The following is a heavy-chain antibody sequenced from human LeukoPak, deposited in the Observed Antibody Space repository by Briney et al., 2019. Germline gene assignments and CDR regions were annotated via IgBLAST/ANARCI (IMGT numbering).Heavy chain of an antibody. Sequence: SQTLSLNCTVSGGSISSGSYYWSWIRQPAGKGLEWIGRIYTSGSTNYNPSLKSRVTISVDTSKNQFSLKLSSVTAADTAVYYCARGTYSSSWYFDYWGQGTLVTVSS. CDR2: IYTSGST. CDR3: ARGTYSSSWYFDY. J-gene: IGHJ4*02. CDR1: GGSISSGSYY. D-gene: IGHD6-13*01. V-gene: IGHV4-61*02.